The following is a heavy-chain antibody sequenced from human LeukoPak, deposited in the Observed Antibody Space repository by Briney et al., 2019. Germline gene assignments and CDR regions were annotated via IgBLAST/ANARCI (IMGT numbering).Heavy chain of an antibody. CDR3: ARHTDVLTGRY. J-gene: IGHJ4*02. CDR2: FYYSGST. V-gene: IGHV4-39*01. CDR1: GGSINTSPYY. D-gene: IGHD3-9*01. Sequence: KPSETLSLTCIVSGGSINTSPYYWGWIRQPPGKGLEGIASFYYSGSTYYNPSLKSRVTISADRSKIQLSLKLSSVTAADTAVYYCARHTDVLTGRYWGQGTLVTVSS.